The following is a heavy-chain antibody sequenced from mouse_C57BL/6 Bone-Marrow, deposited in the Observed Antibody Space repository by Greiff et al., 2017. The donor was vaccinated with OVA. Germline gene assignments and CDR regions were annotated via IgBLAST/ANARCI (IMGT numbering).Heavy chain of an antibody. D-gene: IGHD3-3*01. Sequence: VHVKQSGAELVRPGASVKLSCTASGFNIKDDYMHWVKQRPEQGLEWIGWIDPENGDTEYASKFQGKATITADTSSNTAYLQLSSLTSEDTAVYYCTRGLFGYWGQGTTLTVSS. J-gene: IGHJ2*01. CDR1: GFNIKDDY. V-gene: IGHV14-4*01. CDR3: TRGLFGY. CDR2: IDPENGDT.